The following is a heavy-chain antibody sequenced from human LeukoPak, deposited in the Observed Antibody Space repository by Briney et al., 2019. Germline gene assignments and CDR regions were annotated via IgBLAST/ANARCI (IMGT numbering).Heavy chain of an antibody. V-gene: IGHV1-69*13. CDR2: IIPIFGTA. D-gene: IGHD3-3*01. Sequence: ASGKVSCKASGGTFTSYAISWVRQAPGQGLEWMGGIIPIFGTANYAQKFQGRVTITADESTSTAYMELSSLRSEDTAVYYCARGVTIFGVVIPSGMDVWGQGTTVTVSS. J-gene: IGHJ6*02. CDR1: GGTFTSYA. CDR3: ARGVTIFGVVIPSGMDV.